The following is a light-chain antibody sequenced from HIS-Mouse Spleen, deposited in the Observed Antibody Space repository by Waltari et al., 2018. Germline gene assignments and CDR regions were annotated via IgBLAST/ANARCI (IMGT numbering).Light chain of an antibody. CDR3: CSYAGSYTYV. V-gene: IGLV2-11*01. Sequence: QSALTQPRSVSGSPGQSVTISCTGTSSDVGGYNYVSWYQQHPGKAPKLMIYDVSQRPAGVPYRFSGSKSGNTASLTISGLQAEDEADYYCCSYAGSYTYVFGTGTKVTVL. CDR1: SSDVGGYNY. J-gene: IGLJ1*01. CDR2: DVS.